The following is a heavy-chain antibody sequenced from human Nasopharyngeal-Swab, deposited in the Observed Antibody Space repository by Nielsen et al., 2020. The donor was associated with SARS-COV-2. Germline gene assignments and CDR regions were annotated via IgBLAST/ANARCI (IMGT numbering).Heavy chain of an antibody. D-gene: IGHD3-3*01. Sequence: WIRQPPGKGLEWIGEIYHSGSTNYNPSLKSRVTISVDTSKNQFSLKLSSVTAADTAVYYCARVGGLWSAGFYHYYMDVWGKGTTVTVSS. V-gene: IGHV4-4*02. CDR2: IYHSGST. CDR3: ARVGGLWSAGFYHYYMDV. J-gene: IGHJ6*03.